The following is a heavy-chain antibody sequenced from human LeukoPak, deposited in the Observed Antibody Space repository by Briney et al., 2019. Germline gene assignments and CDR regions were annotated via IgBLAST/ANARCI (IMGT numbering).Heavy chain of an antibody. CDR1: GCRFSSCA. CDR2: FITNFGAA. V-gene: IGHV1-69*13. Sequence: SVKFSFKAAGCRFSSCAYCWMRQAPGPGLEWMGGFITNFGAANNAHKFQGRVRITADESTTKAYMELRSLSSEDTAVDYCARDTGAVRGVIFEGGQGTLLIVSS. J-gene: IGHJ4*01. D-gene: IGHD3-10*01. CDR3: ARDTGAVRGVIFE.